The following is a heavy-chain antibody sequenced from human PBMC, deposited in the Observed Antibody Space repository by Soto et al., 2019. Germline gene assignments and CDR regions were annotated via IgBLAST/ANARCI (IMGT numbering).Heavy chain of an antibody. D-gene: IGHD4-17*01. CDR3: ARDVIHDYGDYEEGYNWFDP. J-gene: IGHJ5*02. CDR2: ISAYNGNT. V-gene: IGHV1-18*01. CDR1: GYTFTSYG. Sequence: GASVKVSCKASGYTFTSYGISWVRQAPGQGLEWMGWISAYNGNTNYAQKLQGRVTMTTDTSTSTAYMELRSLRSDDTAVYYCARDVIHDYGDYEEGYNWFDPWGQGTLVTVSS.